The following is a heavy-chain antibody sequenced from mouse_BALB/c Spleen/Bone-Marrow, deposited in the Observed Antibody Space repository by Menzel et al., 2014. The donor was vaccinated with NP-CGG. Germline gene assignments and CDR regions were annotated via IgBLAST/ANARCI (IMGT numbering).Heavy chain of an antibody. CDR1: GYTFTSYW. J-gene: IGHJ4*01. D-gene: IGHD2-3*01. CDR2: IDPSDSET. V-gene: IGHV1-69*02. CDR3: ARALGDGYYYAMDY. Sequence: VQLQQSGAELVKPGAPVKLSCKASGYTFTSYWMNWVKQRPGRGLEWIGRIDPSDSETHYNQKFKDKATLTVDKSSSTAYIQLSSRTSEDSAVYYCARALGDGYYYAMDYWGQGTSVTVSS.